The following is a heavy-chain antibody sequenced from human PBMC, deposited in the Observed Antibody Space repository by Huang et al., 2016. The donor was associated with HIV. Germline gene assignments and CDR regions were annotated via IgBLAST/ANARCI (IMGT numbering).Heavy chain of an antibody. V-gene: IGHV4-39*01. Sequence: QLLLQESGPGLVKPSEALALTCAVSGGSIRSSDYHGGWIRQPPGKGLEWIGSIYYKGSTHYSPARNSRVTIAVDTSKNLFFLNLTSMTAADTAVYYCARHREGPVAYYSGWGSHLNYMDVWGRGRTVVVSS. CDR1: GGSIRSSDYH. J-gene: IGHJ6*03. D-gene: IGHD3-10*01. CDR3: ARHREGPVAYYSGWGSHLNYMDV. CDR2: IYYKGST.